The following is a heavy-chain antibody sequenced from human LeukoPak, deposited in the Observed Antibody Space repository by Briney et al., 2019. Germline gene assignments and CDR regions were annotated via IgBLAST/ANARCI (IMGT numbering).Heavy chain of an antibody. CDR2: IYFSGST. CDR1: GGSISSSGYY. J-gene: IGHJ6*02. CDR3: ARHQYGMNV. Sequence: SETLSLTCAVSGGSISSSGYYWGGIRQPPGKGLEWIGSIYFSGSTYFNPSLKSRVTISEDTSKNQFSLKLRSVTAADTAVYYCARHQYGMNVWGQGTTVTVSS. V-gene: IGHV4-39*01.